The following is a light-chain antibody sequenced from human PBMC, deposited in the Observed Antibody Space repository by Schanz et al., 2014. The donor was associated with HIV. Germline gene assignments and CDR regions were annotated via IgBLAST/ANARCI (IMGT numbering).Light chain of an antibody. Sequence: QSALTQPASVSGSPGQSIAISCTGTSSDVGGYNYVSWYQQHPNKAPKLIIYDVNNRPSGVSNRFSGSKSGNTASLTISGLQAEDEGDYYCLSYDIGLSSYVFGAGTKVTVL. CDR2: DVN. CDR1: SSDVGGYNY. CDR3: LSYDIGLSSYV. V-gene: IGLV2-14*03. J-gene: IGLJ1*01.